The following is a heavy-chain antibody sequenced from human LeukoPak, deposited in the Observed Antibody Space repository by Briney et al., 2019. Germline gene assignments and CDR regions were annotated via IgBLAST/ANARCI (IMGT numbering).Heavy chain of an antibody. V-gene: IGHV4-34*01. CDR3: ARVNYDILTVGGYYFDY. Sequence: PSETLSLTCAVYGGSFSGYYWSWLRQPPGKGLEWIGEINHSGSTNYNPSLKSRVTISVDTSKNQFSLKLSSVTAADTAVYYCARVNYDILTVGGYYFDYWGQGTLVTVSS. J-gene: IGHJ4*02. CDR1: GGSFSGYY. D-gene: IGHD3-9*01. CDR2: INHSGST.